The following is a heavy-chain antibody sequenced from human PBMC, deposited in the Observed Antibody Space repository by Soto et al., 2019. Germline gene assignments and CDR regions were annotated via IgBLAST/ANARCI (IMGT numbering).Heavy chain of an antibody. J-gene: IGHJ6*02. CDR2: IYYSGST. CDR1: GASVRSSSYY. Sequence: SETLSLTCTVSGASVRSSSYYWGWVRPPPGKGLEWIGSIYYSGSTYYNPSLKSRVTISVDTSKNQFSLKLSSVTAADTAVYYCARLNAGTTYYYYGMDVWGQGTTVTVSS. CDR3: ARLNAGTTYYYYGMDV. V-gene: IGHV4-39*01. D-gene: IGHD1-7*01.